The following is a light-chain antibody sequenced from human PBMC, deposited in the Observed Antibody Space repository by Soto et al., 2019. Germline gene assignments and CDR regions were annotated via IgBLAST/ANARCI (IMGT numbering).Light chain of an antibody. V-gene: IGKV3-15*01. CDR2: GAS. CDR1: ESVSSH. CDR3: QYYNNCPHT. J-gene: IGKJ2*01. Sequence: ERGMTQSPATLSVTPGERATLSCRASESVSSHLAWYQQKPGLAPRLLIYGASTRATGVPARFIGSGSGTEFTLTISSLQSEDFAIYYCQYYNNCPHTFGQGTKVDIK.